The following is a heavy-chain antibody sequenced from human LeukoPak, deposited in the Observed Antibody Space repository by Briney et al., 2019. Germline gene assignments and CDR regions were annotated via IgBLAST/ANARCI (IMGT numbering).Heavy chain of an antibody. V-gene: IGHV4-59*01. Sequence: SETLSLTCTVSGGPISRYYYSWIRQPPGKGLEWIGSIHYSGSINYNPSLKSRVTISLDTSKNQISLEVRSVTAADTAVYHCARTLLSSGYAAWGQGTLVTAPS. CDR1: GGPISRYY. CDR2: IHYSGSI. D-gene: IGHD3-22*01. J-gene: IGHJ5*02. CDR3: ARTLLSSGYAA.